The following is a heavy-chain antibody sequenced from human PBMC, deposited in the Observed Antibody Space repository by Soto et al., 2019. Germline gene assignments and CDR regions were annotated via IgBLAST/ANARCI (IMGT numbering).Heavy chain of an antibody. J-gene: IGHJ6*03. Sequence: PSETLSLTCAVYGGSFSGYYWSWIRQPPGKGLEWIGEINHSGSTNYNPSLKSRVTISVDTSKNQFSLKLSSVTAADTAVYYCARVLRLNHLWSGYSYYYYYMDVWGKGTTVTVSS. D-gene: IGHD3-3*01. V-gene: IGHV4-34*01. CDR3: ARVLRLNHLWSGYSYYYYYMDV. CDR1: GGSFSGYY. CDR2: INHSGST.